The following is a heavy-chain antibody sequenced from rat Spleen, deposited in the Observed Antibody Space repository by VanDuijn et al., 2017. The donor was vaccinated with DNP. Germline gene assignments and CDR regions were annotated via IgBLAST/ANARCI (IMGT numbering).Heavy chain of an antibody. V-gene: IGHV3-1*01. Sequence: EVQLQESGPGLVKPSQSLSLTCSVTGYPIISNYWGWIRKFPGNKMEWIGHINYSGSTNYHPSLRSRISITRDTSKNQFFLQLNSATTEDTGTYYCVRWVRALDYWGQGVMVTVSS. J-gene: IGHJ2*01. CDR3: VRWVRALDY. D-gene: IGHD4-1*01. CDR2: INYSGST. CDR1: GYPIISNY.